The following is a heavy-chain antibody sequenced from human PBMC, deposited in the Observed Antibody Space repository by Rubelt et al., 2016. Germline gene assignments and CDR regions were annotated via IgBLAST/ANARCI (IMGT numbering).Heavy chain of an antibody. V-gene: IGHV4-34*01. CDR2: INDWGTT. CDR3: ARGREVLGLLDI. CDR1: GGSFSTYY. J-gene: IGHJ3*02. Sequence: QVQLRQRGAGLLKPSETLSLSCGVYGGSFSTYYWTWIRQPPVKGLEWIGEINDWGTTNYNPSLGSRVTISVDTSTDQFFLKLNAVTAADTAVYYCARGREVLGLLDIWSQGTWVTVSS. D-gene: IGHD4/OR15-4a*01.